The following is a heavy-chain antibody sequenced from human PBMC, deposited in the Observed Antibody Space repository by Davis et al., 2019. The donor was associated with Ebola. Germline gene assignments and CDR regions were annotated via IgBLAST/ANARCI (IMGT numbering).Heavy chain of an antibody. CDR1: GFTFSSYS. Sequence: PGGSLRLSCAASGFTFSSYSMNWVRQAPGKGLEWVSSIRSSSSYIYYADSVKGRFTISRDNAKNSLYLQMNSLRAEDTAVYYCARAVNYYYYGMDVWGKGTTVTVSS. V-gene: IGHV3-21*01. D-gene: IGHD4-17*01. CDR2: IRSSSSYI. CDR3: ARAVNYYYYGMDV. J-gene: IGHJ6*04.